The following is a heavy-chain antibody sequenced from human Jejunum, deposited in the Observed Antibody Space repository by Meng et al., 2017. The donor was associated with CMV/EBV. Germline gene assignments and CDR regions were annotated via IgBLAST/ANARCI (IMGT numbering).Heavy chain of an antibody. J-gene: IGHJ6*02. V-gene: IGHV3-7*01. CDR3: ARQKCGGDCDMDV. CDR1: EVTFSSYW. D-gene: IGHD2-21*01. CDR2: IKQDGSER. Sequence: SEVTFSSYWMNWVRQVPGKGLGWVANIKQDGSERYYVESVKGRFTISRNNARNSLFLQMDGLRAEDTAVYYCARQKCGGDCDMDVWGQGTTVTVSS.